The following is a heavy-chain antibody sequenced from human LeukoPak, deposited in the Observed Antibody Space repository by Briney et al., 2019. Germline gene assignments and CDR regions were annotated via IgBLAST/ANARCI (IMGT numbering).Heavy chain of an antibody. CDR3: ARSGTGNEWIGVDY. CDR1: GYTFTNYD. CDR2: MSPNSGNT. V-gene: IGHV1-8*03. J-gene: IGHJ4*02. Sequence: ASVKVSCKASGYTFTNYDVNWVRQAPGQGLEWMGWMSPNSGNTGYAQNFQGRVTITRDTSISTVYMELSSLQSEDTAVYYCARSGTGNEWIGVDYWGQGTLVTVSP. D-gene: IGHD3-10*01.